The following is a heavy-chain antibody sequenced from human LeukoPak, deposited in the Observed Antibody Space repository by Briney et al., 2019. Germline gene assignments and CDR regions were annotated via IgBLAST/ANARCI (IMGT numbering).Heavy chain of an antibody. V-gene: IGHV1-2*02. J-gene: IGHJ4*02. Sequence: ASVKVSCKASGYSFTAYYMHWVRQAPGQGLVWMGWIIPNSGDTNFAEKFQGRVTMTRDTSINTAYLELSTLRSDDTAVYYCARGTVTAYEGLGWFWGQGTLVTVSS. D-gene: IGHD2-21*02. CDR3: ARGTVTAYEGLGWF. CDR1: GYSFTAYY. CDR2: IIPNSGDT.